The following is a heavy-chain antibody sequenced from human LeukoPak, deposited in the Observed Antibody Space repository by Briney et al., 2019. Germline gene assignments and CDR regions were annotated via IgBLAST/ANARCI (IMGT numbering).Heavy chain of an antibody. CDR1: GGSISSGTYY. CDR2: IYTSGST. V-gene: IGHV4-61*02. Sequence: PSETLSLTCTVSGGSISSGTYYWNWIRQPAGKGLEWIGRIYTSGSTNYNPSPKSRVTISVDTSKNQFSLKLTSVTAADTAMYYCARDPYDTSANDAFDIWGQGTMVSVSS. J-gene: IGHJ3*02. CDR3: ARDPYDTSANDAFDI. D-gene: IGHD3-22*01.